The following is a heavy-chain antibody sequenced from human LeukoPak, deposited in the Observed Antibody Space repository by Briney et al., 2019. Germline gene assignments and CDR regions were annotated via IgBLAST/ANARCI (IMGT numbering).Heavy chain of an antibody. CDR1: GFTFNVYS. D-gene: IGHD3-22*01. CDR2: ISSASSDI. J-gene: IGHJ5*02. CDR3: ARDSRVVPVNWFDP. V-gene: IGHV3-21*01. Sequence: GGSLRLSCAASGFTFNVYSMNWVRQAPGKGLEWVASISSASSDIYYADSVKGRFTIYRDNAKNSMYLQMNSLRAEDTAIYYCARDSRVVPVNWFDPWGQGTLVTVSS.